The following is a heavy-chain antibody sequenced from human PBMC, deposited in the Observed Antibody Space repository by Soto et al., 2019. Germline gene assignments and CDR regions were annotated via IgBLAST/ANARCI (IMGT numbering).Heavy chain of an antibody. D-gene: IGHD3-22*01. CDR2: IIPIFGTA. V-gene: IGHV1-69*13. CDR3: ARXFLDYYDSSGYLGWFDP. CDR1: GGTFSSYA. Sequence: SVKVSCKASGGTFSSYAISWVRQAPGQGLEWMGGIIPIFGTANYAQKFQGRVTITADESTSTAYMELSSLRSEDTAAYYCARXFLDYYDSSGYLGWFDPWGQGTLVTVSS. J-gene: IGHJ5*02.